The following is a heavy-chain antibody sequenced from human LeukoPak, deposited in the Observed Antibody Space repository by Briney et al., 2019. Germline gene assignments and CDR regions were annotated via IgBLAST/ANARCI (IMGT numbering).Heavy chain of an antibody. CDR2: GYYSGST. CDR1: GGSISSGDYY. V-gene: IGHV4-30-4*01. D-gene: IGHD3-22*01. CDR3: ARAYDSSGYYLLGY. J-gene: IGHJ4*02. Sequence: SETLSLTCTVSGGSISSGDYYWSWIRQPPGKGLEWIGYGYYSGSTYYNSSLKSRVTISVDTSENQFSLKLSSVTAADTAVYYCARAYDSSGYYLLGYWGQGTLVTVSS.